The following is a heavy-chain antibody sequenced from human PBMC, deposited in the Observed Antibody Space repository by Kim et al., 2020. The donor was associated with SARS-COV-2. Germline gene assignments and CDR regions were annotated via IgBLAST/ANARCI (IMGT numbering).Heavy chain of an antibody. CDR2: INWNGGAT. CDR1: GFAFGNFG. J-gene: IGHJ5*01. D-gene: IGHD3-10*01. CDR3: ARLPHFSGARSYLWDS. Sequence: GGSLRLSCVASGFAFGNFGMSWVRQVPGKGLQWVSHINWNGGATSYADSVRGRFTISRDNAKNSLFLQMNSLRTEDTAFYYCARLPHFSGARSYLWDSLG. V-gene: IGHV3-20*04.